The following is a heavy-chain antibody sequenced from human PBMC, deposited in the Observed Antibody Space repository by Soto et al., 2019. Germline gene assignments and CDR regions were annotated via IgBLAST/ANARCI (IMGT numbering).Heavy chain of an antibody. D-gene: IGHD3-16*02. V-gene: IGHV1-18*01. CDR3: TREVELQRVIANGY. CDR1: GYTFVDYG. CDR2: MSAYYGST. J-gene: IGHJ4*02. Sequence: QVQLVQSGAEVKKPGASVKVSCKASGYTFVDYGITWVRQAPGQGLEWMGWMSAYYGSTDYAQKFQGRLTLTRDTSTSTAYMELRSLRPDDTAGYYCTREVELQRVIANGYWGQGTLVSVSS.